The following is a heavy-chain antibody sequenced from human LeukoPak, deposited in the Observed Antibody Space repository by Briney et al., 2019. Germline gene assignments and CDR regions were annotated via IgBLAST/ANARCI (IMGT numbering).Heavy chain of an antibody. D-gene: IGHD2-15*01. J-gene: IGHJ4*02. CDR2: INHSGST. CDR3: ARGMLAPYYFDY. Sequence: SETLSLTCAVYGGSFSGYYWSWIRRPPGKGLEWIGEINHSGSTNYNPSLKSRVTISVDTSKNQFSLKLSSVTAADTAVYYCARGMLAPYYFDYWGQGTLVTVSS. CDR1: GGSFSGYY. V-gene: IGHV4-34*01.